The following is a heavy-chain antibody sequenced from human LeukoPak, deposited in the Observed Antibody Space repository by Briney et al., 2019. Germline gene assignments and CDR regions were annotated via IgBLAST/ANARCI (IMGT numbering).Heavy chain of an antibody. CDR3: ARGGPTGYNPFDY. CDR1: GFTFSNYV. CDR2: ISYDGNSE. V-gene: IGHV3-30-3*01. Sequence: PGGSLRLSCAASGFTFSNYVLHWVRQAPGKGLEWMTAISYDGNSEYYADSVKGQFTISRDNSKNTLFLQMNSLRPEDTGVYYCARGGPTGYNPFDYWGQGTLVTVSS. D-gene: IGHD5-18*01. J-gene: IGHJ4*02.